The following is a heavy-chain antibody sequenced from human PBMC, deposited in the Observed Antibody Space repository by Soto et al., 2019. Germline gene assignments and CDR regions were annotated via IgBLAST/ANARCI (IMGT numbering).Heavy chain of an antibody. J-gene: IGHJ4*02. Sequence: EVQLVESGGGLVKPGGSLRLSCAASGFTFSNAWMSWVRQAPGKGLEWVGRIKSKTDGGTTDYAAPVKGRFTISRDDSKNTLYLQMNSLKTEDTAVYYCTTRYYDYIWGSYRDYWGQGTQVTVSS. D-gene: IGHD3-16*02. CDR2: IKSKTDGGTT. CDR1: GFTFSNAW. V-gene: IGHV3-15*01. CDR3: TTRYYDYIWGSYRDY.